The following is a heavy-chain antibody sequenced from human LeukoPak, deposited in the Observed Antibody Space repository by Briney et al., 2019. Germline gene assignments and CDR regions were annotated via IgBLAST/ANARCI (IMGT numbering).Heavy chain of an antibody. V-gene: IGHV1-69*04. J-gene: IGHJ4*02. CDR1: GGTFSSYA. CDR3: ARQPGGYNSYYFDY. CDR2: IIPIFGIA. D-gene: IGHD5-24*01. Sequence: ASVKVSCKASGGTFSSYAISWVRQAPGQGLEWMGRIIPIFGIANYAQKFQGRVTITADKSTSTAYMKLSRLRSEDTAVYYCARQPGGYNSYYFDYWGQGTLVTVSS.